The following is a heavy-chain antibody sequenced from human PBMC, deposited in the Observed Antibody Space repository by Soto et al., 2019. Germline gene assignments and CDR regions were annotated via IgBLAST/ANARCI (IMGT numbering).Heavy chain of an antibody. CDR2: IHHSGSI. CDR3: ARELKGEVGATRRGYDAFDI. J-gene: IGHJ3*02. Sequence: ASETLSLTCTVSGDSISSDYYHWTWIRQSPGKGPEWIGYIHHSGSILYNPSLKSRVTISVDASKNQFSLHLTSVTAADTAVYYCARELKGEVGATRRGYDAFDIWGQGTMVTVSS. V-gene: IGHV4-30-4*08. CDR1: GDSISSDYYH. D-gene: IGHD1-26*01.